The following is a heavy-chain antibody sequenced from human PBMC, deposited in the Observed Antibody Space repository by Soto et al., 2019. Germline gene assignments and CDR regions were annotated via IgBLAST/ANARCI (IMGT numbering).Heavy chain of an antibody. D-gene: IGHD2-15*01. V-gene: IGHV4-39*01. CDR2: IYYSGST. J-gene: IGHJ4*02. CDR1: CGSISSSSYD. Sequence: QLQLQESGPGLVKPSENLSLTCTVSCGSISSSSYDWGWIRQPPGKGLEWIGSIYYSGSTYYNPSLKSRVTLSVDTSNNQFSLKLSSVTAADTAVYYCARHRGLYCSGGRCFTPDYWGQGTLVTVSS. CDR3: ARHRGLYCSGGRCFTPDY.